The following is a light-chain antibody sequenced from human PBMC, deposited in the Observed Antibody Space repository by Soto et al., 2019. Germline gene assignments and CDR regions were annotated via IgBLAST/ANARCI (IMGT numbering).Light chain of an antibody. Sequence: DTQMTQSPSTLSASVGYRVTITCRASQSLNIWLAWYQQKPGRAPKLLIYQASTLASGVPSRFSGSGSGSEFTLTISSLQPDDFATYYCQQYNDYWTFGQGTTVDIK. J-gene: IGKJ1*01. CDR1: QSLNIW. CDR2: QAS. V-gene: IGKV1-5*03. CDR3: QQYNDYWT.